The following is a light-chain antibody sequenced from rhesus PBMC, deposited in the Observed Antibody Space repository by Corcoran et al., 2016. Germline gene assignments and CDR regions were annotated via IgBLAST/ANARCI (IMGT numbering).Light chain of an antibody. CDR3: GQGAKVPRT. V-gene: IGKV2-65*01. J-gene: IGKJ1*01. CDR1: QSLLHSNGNTY. Sequence: DVVMTQSPLSLPITPGQPASISCRSSQSLLHSNGNTYLTWYQQKPGQPPRRLIDEVSNRDSGVSDRFSGSGAGTDFTLKISRVEAEDVGVYYCGQGAKVPRTCGQGTKGEIK. CDR2: EVS.